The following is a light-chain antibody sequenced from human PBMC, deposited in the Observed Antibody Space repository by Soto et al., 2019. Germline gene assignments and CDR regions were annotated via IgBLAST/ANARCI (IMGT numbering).Light chain of an antibody. J-gene: IGKJ1*01. Sequence: EIGMTHSPATLSVSTGERPTLSCSANQSISRNLAWYQQKPGQAPRLLIYGASTRANGIPARFSGGGSGTEFTLTISSLQPEDFALYYCQQRSYWPWTFGLGTKVDNK. CDR2: GAS. CDR1: QSISRN. CDR3: QQRSYWPWT. V-gene: IGKV3D-15*01.